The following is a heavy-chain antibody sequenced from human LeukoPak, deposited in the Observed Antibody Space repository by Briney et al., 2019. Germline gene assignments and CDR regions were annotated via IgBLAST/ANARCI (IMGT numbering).Heavy chain of an antibody. CDR2: MNPNSGNT. V-gene: IGHV1-8*01. Sequence: ASVKVSCKASGYTFTSYDINWVRQATGQGLEWMGWMNPNSGNTGYAQKFQGRVTMTRNTSISTAYMELSSLRSEDTAVYYCARGVVVVPAADYGMDVWGQGTTVTVSS. D-gene: IGHD2-2*01. CDR3: ARGVVVVPAADYGMDV. CDR1: GYTFTSYD. J-gene: IGHJ6*02.